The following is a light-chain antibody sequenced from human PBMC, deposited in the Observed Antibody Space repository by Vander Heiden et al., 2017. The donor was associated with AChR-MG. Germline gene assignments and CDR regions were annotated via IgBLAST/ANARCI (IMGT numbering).Light chain of an antibody. CDR2: GVT. V-gene: IGLV1-40*01. Sequence: QSVPTQPPSVSGAPGPRVTISCTGSSSNIGAGYDLNWYQQIPGTAPKLLIYGVTNRPAGVPDRFSGSKSGTSASLGITGLQAEDEADYYCQSYDSSLRGVVFGGGTKLTVL. CDR1: SSNIGAGYD. J-gene: IGLJ2*01. CDR3: QSYDSSLRGVV.